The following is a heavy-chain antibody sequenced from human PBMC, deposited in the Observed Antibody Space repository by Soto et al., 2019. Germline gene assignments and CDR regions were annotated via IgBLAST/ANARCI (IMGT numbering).Heavy chain of an antibody. V-gene: IGHV3-23*01. Sequence: PGGSLRLSCAASGFTFSSYAMSWVRQAPGKGLEWVSAISGSGDSTYYADSVKGRFTTSRDTSKNTLYLQMDSLRAEDTALYYCAKSYSSNWYDYFDYWGQGTLVTVSS. CDR1: GFTFSSYA. J-gene: IGHJ4*02. CDR3: AKSYSSNWYDYFDY. CDR2: ISGSGDST. D-gene: IGHD6-13*01.